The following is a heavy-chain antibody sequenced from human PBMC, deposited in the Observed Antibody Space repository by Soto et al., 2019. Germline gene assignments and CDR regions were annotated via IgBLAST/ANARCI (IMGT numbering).Heavy chain of an antibody. J-gene: IGHJ4*02. CDR1: GFTFSSYA. CDR3: VKDKLLWFGEPRFDY. V-gene: IGHV3-64D*06. D-gene: IGHD3-10*01. Sequence: PGGSLKLSCSASGFTFSSYAMHWVRQAPGKGLENVSAISRNGGSTYYAESVKGKFTISRDNSKNTQNLQMSRLKAEDTAVYYCVKDKLLWFGEPRFDYWGQGT. CDR2: ISRNGGST.